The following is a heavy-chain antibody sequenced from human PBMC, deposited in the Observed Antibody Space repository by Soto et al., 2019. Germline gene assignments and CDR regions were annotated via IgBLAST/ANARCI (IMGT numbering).Heavy chain of an antibody. CDR1: GGTFSSYA. CDR3: ARDRVVVVPAALYYYYGMDV. CDR2: IIPIFGTA. V-gene: IGHV1-69*13. J-gene: IGHJ6*02. D-gene: IGHD2-2*01. Sequence: GASVKVSCKASGGTFSSYAISWVRQAPGQGLEWMGGIIPIFGTANYAQKFQGRVTITADESTSTAYMELSSLRSEDTAVYYCARDRVVVVPAALYYYYGMDVWGQGTTVTVSS.